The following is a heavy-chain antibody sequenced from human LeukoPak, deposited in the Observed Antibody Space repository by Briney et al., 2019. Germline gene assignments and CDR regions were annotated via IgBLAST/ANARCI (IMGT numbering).Heavy chain of an antibody. CDR3: AKPLGYCTGGVCYSNYFDP. CDR2: ISGSGGNT. D-gene: IGHD2-8*02. Sequence: GGSLRLSCAASGFTFYNYAMSWVRQAPGKGLEWVSTISGSGGNTYYADSVKGRFTISRDNSENTLYLQMNSLRAEGTAVYYCAKPLGYCTGGVCYSNYFDPWGQGTLVTVSS. CDR1: GFTFYNYA. J-gene: IGHJ5*02. V-gene: IGHV3-23*01.